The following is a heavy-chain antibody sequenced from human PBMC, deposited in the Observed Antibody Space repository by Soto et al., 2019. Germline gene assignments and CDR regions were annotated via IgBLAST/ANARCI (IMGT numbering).Heavy chain of an antibody. Sequence: PSETLSLTCTVSGGSISSTNYYWSWIRQPPGKGLEWIGYIYYSGSTNYNPSLKSRVTISVDTSKNQFSLKLSSVTAADTAVYYCARSEATALDYWGQGTLVTVSS. CDR1: GGSISSTNYY. CDR3: ARSEATALDY. J-gene: IGHJ4*02. V-gene: IGHV4-61*05. CDR2: IYYSGST.